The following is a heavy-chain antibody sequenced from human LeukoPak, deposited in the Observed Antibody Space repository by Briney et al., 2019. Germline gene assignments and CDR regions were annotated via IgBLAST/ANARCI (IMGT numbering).Heavy chain of an antibody. CDR2: IYPADSDT. CDR3: ARGGYSYGPFDY. D-gene: IGHD5-18*01. V-gene: IGHV5-51*01. Sequence: GESLKIPCKGSGYNFTTSWIGWVGQMPGNGLAWLGIIYPADSDTRYSPSFQGQVTISADKSIRTAYLQWSSLKASDTAIYYCARGGYSYGPFDYWGQGTLVTVSS. J-gene: IGHJ4*02. CDR1: GYNFTTSW.